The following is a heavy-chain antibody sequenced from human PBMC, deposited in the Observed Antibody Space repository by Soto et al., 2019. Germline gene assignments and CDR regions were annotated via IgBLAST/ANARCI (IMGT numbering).Heavy chain of an antibody. J-gene: IGHJ4*02. CDR2: IRGIRDYI. CDR1: GFTFSYYP. V-gene: IGHV3-21*06. CDR3: EREGVHKYTEDYFDY. Sequence: EVPLVESGGGLVNPGGSLRLSCAASGFTFSYYPLHWVRRAPGQGLEWVSSIRGIRDYIRYADSVKGRFTISRDNAKTSLYIQMNSLTAEDTAVYYCEREGVHKYTEDYFDYWGQGTLVTVAS. D-gene: IGHD1-1*01.